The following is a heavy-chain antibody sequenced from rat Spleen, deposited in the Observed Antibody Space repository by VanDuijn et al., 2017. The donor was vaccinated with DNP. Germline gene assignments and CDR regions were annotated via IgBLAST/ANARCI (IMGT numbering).Heavy chain of an antibody. V-gene: IGHV3-1*01. J-gene: IGHJ2*01. CDR3: ARWTRYFDY. CDR1: GYSITSNY. CDR2: ISYSGRT. D-gene: IGHD1-7*01. Sequence: EVQLQESGSGLVKPSQSLSLTCSVIGYSITSNYWGWIRKFPGNKMEYIGHISYSGRTNYNPSLKSRISITRDTSKNHFFLQLNSVTTEDTATYYCARWTRYFDYWGQGVMVTVSS.